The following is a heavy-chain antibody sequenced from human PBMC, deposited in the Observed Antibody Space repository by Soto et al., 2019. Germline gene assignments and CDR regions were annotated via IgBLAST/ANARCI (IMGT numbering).Heavy chain of an antibody. V-gene: IGHV1-8*02. CDR3: ARESGYYYSSGYSY. CDR2: MNPNSGNT. Sequence: GASVKVSCKASGYTFTSYGISWVRQATGQGLEWMGWMNPNSGNTGYAQKFQGRVTMTRNTSISTAYMELSSLRSEDTAVYYCARESGYYYSSGYSYWGQGTLVTVSS. CDR1: GYTFTSYG. J-gene: IGHJ4*02. D-gene: IGHD3-22*01.